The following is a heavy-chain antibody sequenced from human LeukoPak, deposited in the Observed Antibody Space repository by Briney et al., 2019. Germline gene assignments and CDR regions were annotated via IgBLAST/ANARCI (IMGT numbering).Heavy chain of an antibody. CDR2: FDPEDGET. D-gene: IGHD5-24*01. CDR3: ARDRRGDGSKLDY. Sequence: ASVKVSCKVSGYTLTELSMHWVRQAPGKGLEWMGGFDPEDGETIYAQKFQGRVTMTRDTSISTAYMELSRLRSDDTAVYYCARDRRGDGSKLDYWGQGTLVTVSS. J-gene: IGHJ4*02. CDR1: GYTLTELS. V-gene: IGHV1-24*01.